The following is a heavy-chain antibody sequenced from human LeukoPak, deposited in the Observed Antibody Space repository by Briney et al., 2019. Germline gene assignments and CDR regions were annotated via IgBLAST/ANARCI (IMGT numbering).Heavy chain of an antibody. J-gene: IGHJ4*02. Sequence: GGSLRLSCAASGFTFSRYAMSWVRQAPGKGLEWVSAISGDSVSTYYADSVKGRFTISRDNSKNTLYLQMNSLRAEDTAVCYCARVSWFGELFDYWGQGTLVTVSS. V-gene: IGHV3-23*01. CDR1: GFTFSRYA. CDR2: ISGDSVST. CDR3: ARVSWFGELFDY. D-gene: IGHD3-10*01.